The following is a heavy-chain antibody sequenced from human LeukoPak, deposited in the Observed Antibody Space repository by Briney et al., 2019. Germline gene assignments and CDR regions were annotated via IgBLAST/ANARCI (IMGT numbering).Heavy chain of an antibody. CDR1: GGSISSYY. CDR3: ARDDREVAVITGGYYYYYYMDV. CDR2: IYTSGST. Sequence: PSETLSLTCTVSGGSISSYYWSWIRQPAGKGLEWIGRIYTSGSTNYNPSLKSRVTMSVDTSKNQFSLKLSSVTAADTAVYYCARDDREVAVITGGYYYYYYMDVWGKGTTVTISS. V-gene: IGHV4-4*07. D-gene: IGHD3-22*01. J-gene: IGHJ6*03.